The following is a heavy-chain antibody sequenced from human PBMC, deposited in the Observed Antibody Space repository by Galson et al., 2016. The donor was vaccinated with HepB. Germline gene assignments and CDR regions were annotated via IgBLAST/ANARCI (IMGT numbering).Heavy chain of an antibody. Sequence: SETLSLTCTVSGGSISTYYWSWIRQPPGKGLEWIGYIYYTGSTNYNPSLQSRVTISLDTSKNQFSLKLSSVTAADTAVYYWATALNGWLHWFDPWGQGTLVTVSS. CDR1: GGSISTYY. J-gene: IGHJ5*02. CDR3: ATALNGWLHWFDP. D-gene: IGHD3-22*01. V-gene: IGHV4-59*01. CDR2: IYYTGST.